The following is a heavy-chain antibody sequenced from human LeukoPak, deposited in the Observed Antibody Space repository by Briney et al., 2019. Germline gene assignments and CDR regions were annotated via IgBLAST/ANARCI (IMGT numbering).Heavy chain of an antibody. V-gene: IGHV4-39*01. CDR2: IYYSGST. CDR1: GGYIGSTTYY. CDR3: ARHRTGSYPVGFDP. D-gene: IGHD1-26*01. J-gene: IGHJ5*02. Sequence: RASETLSLTCTVSGGYIGSTTYYWAWIRQPPGKGLEWIGSIYYSGSTYYNSSLKSRITISVDASKNQFSLKLSSVTAADTAVYYCARHRTGSYPVGFDPWGQGTLVTVSS.